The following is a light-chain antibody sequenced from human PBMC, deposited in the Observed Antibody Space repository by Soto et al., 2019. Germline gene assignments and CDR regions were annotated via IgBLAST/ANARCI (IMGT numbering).Light chain of an antibody. CDR2: DVN. Sequence: QSALTQPASVSGSPGQSITISCTGTSSDVGGYNYVSWYQQHPGKAPKLMIYDVNTRPSGVSNRFSGCKSGNTASLTISGLQAEDEADYYCSSYTSSISFGGGTKLTVL. V-gene: IGLV2-14*01. J-gene: IGLJ2*01. CDR3: SSYTSSIS. CDR1: SSDVGGYNY.